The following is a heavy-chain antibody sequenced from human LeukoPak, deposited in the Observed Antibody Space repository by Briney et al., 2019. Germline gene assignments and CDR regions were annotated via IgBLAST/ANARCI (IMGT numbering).Heavy chain of an antibody. CDR2: IWYDGSNK. D-gene: IGHD3-9*01. J-gene: IGHJ4*02. CDR1: GFTFSSYG. Sequence: GRSLRLSCAASGFTFSSYGMHWVRQAPGKGLEWVAVIWYDGSNKYYADSVKGRFTISRDNSKNTLYLQMNSLRAEDTAVYYCARDPYDILTGYYTLDWYFDYWGQGTLVTVSS. V-gene: IGHV3-33*01. CDR3: ARDPYDILTGYYTLDWYFDY.